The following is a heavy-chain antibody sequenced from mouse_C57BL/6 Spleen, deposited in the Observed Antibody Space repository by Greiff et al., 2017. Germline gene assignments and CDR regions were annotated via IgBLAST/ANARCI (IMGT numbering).Heavy chain of an antibody. V-gene: IGHV1-82*01. Sequence: VQLQQSGPELVKPGASVKISCKASGYAFSSSWMNWVKQRPGKGLEWIGRIYPGDGDTNYNGKFKGKATLTADKSSSTAYMQLSSLTSEDSAVYVCAHSIYDGYWFAYWGQGTLVTVSA. CDR1: GYAFSSSW. D-gene: IGHD2-3*01. J-gene: IGHJ3*01. CDR2: IYPGDGDT. CDR3: AHSIYDGYWFAY.